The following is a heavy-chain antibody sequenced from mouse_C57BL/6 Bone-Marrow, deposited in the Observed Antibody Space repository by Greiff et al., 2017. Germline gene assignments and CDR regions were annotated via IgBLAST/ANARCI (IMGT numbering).Heavy chain of an antibody. CDR3: ARAHYGSFAY. J-gene: IGHJ3*01. Sequence: VQLQQSGAELVRPGTSVKVSCKASGYAFTNYLIEWVKQRTGQGLEWIGVINPGSGGTNYNEKFKGKATLTADKSSSTAYMQLSSLTSEDTAVYFCARAHYGSFAYWGQGTLVTVSA. CDR2: INPGSGGT. CDR1: GYAFTNYL. V-gene: IGHV1-54*01. D-gene: IGHD1-1*01.